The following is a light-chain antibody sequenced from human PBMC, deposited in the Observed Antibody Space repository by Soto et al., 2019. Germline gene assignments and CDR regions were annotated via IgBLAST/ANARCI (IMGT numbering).Light chain of an antibody. Sequence: DIQMTQSPSSLSASVGVRVTITCRASQGISSYLAWYQQKPGKVPKLLIYAASTLQSGVPSRFSGSGSGTDFTLTISSLQPEDVATYYCQKDNSAPWTFGQGTKVEIK. CDR1: QGISSY. V-gene: IGKV1-27*01. J-gene: IGKJ1*01. CDR2: AAS. CDR3: QKDNSAPWT.